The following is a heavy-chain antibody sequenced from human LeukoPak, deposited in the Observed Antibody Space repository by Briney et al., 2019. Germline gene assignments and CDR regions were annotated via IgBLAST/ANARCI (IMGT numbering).Heavy chain of an antibody. CDR2: IISISSYI. Sequence: GSLRLSCVASGFTLSRHSMNWVREAPEEGLEWGSSIISISSYIYYADSVKGRFTISRDNAKKSVYLHMSSLRAEDTAVYFCARCQSYYYMDVWGKGTTVTVSS. J-gene: IGHJ6*03. CDR1: GFTLSRHS. D-gene: IGHD5/OR15-5a*01. CDR3: ARCQSYYYMDV. V-gene: IGHV3-21*01.